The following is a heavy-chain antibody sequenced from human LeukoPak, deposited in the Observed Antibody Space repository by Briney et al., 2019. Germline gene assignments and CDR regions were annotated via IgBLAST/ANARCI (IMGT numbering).Heavy chain of an antibody. J-gene: IGHJ2*01. V-gene: IGHV4-59*01. CDR2: IYYRGNT. D-gene: IGHD4-23*01. CDR1: GGSISSFY. CDR3: ARDLDYGGSSIWYLDV. Sequence: ETLSLTRTVSGGSISSFYWSWIRQPPGQGLEWIGYIYYRGNTQYNPSLKSRVTISVDTSKNQFSLRLASVTAADTAVYYCARDLDYGGSSIWYLDVWGHGTMVTVSS.